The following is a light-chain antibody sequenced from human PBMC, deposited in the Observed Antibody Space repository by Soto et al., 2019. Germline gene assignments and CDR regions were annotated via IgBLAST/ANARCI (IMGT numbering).Light chain of an antibody. V-gene: IGKV3-20*01. CDR2: DSS. CDR3: QQFDTSSII. Sequence: EVVLTQSPGTLSLSPGERATLSCRASQTVDSTYLAWYQQKPGQAPRLLIYDSSSRAPGIPDRFSGSGSGTDFTLSISRLEPEDFAVYYCQQFDTSSIIFGPGTKVDI. CDR1: QTVDSTY. J-gene: IGKJ3*01.